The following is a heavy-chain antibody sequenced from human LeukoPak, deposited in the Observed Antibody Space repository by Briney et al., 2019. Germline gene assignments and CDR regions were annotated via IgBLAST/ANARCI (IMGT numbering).Heavy chain of an antibody. D-gene: IGHD6-19*01. CDR3: AKDGGKYSSGWPGGY. CDR1: GFTFSSYA. J-gene: IGHJ4*02. CDR2: ISGSGGST. V-gene: IGHV3-23*01. Sequence: GGSLRLSCAASGFTFSSYAMSWVRQAPGKGLEWVSAISGSGGSTNYADSVKGRFTISRDNSKNTLYLQMNSLRAEDTAVYYCAKDGGKYSSGWPGGYWGQGTLVTVSS.